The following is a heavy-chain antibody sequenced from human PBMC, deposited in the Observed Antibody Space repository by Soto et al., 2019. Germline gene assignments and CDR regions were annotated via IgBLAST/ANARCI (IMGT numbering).Heavy chain of an antibody. J-gene: IGHJ4*02. D-gene: IGHD6-13*01. V-gene: IGHV4-39*01. CDR1: GGSISSGGHY. Sequence: QLHLQESGPGLVKPWETLSLTGTVSGGSISSGGHYWGWIRQPPGKGLEWIGNIYYRGNTYYNPSPRSRVTKPEDTSKNQCSLIVTSLTVADTSLYYCARHRDSSRRYHLPYYWVVGILVTVST. CDR3: ARHRDSSRRYHLPYY. CDR2: IYYRGNT.